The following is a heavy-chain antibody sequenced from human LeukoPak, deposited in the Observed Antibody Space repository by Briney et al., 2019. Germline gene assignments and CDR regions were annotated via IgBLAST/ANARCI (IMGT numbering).Heavy chain of an antibody. V-gene: IGHV4-39*01. CDR3: ARRSGSGDSRRPFDY. J-gene: IGHJ4*02. D-gene: IGHD4-17*01. CDR2: IHYGGSP. CDR1: GGSISIGGYY. Sequence: SGTLSLTCTVSGGSISIGGYYWGWIRQPPGKGLEWIGNIHYGGSPYYNPSLKSRITISDDTSKNQFSLKLYSVTAADTAVYYCARRSGSGDSRRPFDYWGQGTLVTVSS.